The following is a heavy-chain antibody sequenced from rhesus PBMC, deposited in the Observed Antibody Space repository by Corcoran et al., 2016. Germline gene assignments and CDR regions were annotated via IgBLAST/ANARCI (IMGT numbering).Heavy chain of an antibody. Sequence: QVQLVQSGAEVKKPGALVKVSCKASGFTFCSYAISWVRQAPGKELEWMGVIIHLVGISNCAAKFQGRVTYTTDTSTSTAYMELSSLRSEATAVYYCAGEGHSGSWTFDYWGQGVLVTVSS. J-gene: IGHJ4*01. CDR1: GFTFCSYA. V-gene: IGHV1-198*02. CDR3: AGEGHSGSWTFDY. D-gene: IGHD6-25*01. CDR2: IIHLVGIS.